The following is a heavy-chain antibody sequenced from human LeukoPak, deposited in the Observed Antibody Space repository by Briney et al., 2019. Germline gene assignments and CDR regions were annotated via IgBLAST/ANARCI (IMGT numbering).Heavy chain of an antibody. Sequence: SETLSLTCTVSGGSISSSSYYWGWIRQPPGTGLEWVGSIYYSGSTYYNPSLKSRVTISVDTSKNQFSLKLSSVTAADTAVYYCARDAYYYDSSGYYYVGPNAFDIWGQGTMVTVSS. CDR3: ARDAYYYDSSGYYYVGPNAFDI. V-gene: IGHV4-39*07. J-gene: IGHJ3*02. CDR2: IYYSGST. D-gene: IGHD3-22*01. CDR1: GGSISSSSYY.